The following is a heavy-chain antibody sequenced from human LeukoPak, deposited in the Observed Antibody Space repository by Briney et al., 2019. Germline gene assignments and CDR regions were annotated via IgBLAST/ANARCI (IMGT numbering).Heavy chain of an antibody. D-gene: IGHD6-6*01. CDR1: GFTFSSDA. CDR3: AKGWYSSSGYFQH. J-gene: IGHJ1*01. Sequence: PGGSLRLSCAASGFTFSSDAMTWVRQAPGKGLEWVSAISAGGGITTYADSVKGRFTISRDNSKNTLYLQMNSLRAEDTAVYYCAKGWYSSSGYFQHWGQGTLVTVSS. V-gene: IGHV3-23*01. CDR2: ISAGGGIT.